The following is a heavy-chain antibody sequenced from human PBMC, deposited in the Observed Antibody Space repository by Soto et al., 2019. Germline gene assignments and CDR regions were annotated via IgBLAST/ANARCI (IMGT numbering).Heavy chain of an antibody. V-gene: IGHV3-53*01. CDR1: GFTVSSNY. J-gene: IGHJ6*02. CDR2: IYSGGRT. CDR3: ARDRVSGLYGMDV. Sequence: GGSLRLSCAAFGFTVSSNYMSWGRQAPGKGLEWVSVIYSGGRTYYPDSVKGRFTISRDNSKNTLYLQMNSLRAEDTAVYYCARDRVSGLYGMDVWGQGTTVTVSS. D-gene: IGHD6-19*01.